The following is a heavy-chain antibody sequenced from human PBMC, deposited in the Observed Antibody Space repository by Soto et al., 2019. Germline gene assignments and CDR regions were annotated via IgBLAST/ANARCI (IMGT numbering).Heavy chain of an antibody. V-gene: IGHV3-30-3*01. J-gene: IGHJ6*02. CDR1: GFTFSSYA. Sequence: QVQLVESGGGVVQPGRSLRLSCAASGFTFSSYAMHWVRQAPGKGLEWVGIISYGGSHKYYADSVKGRFTISRDNSKNTLYLQMNSLRPEDTAVYYCARVSRAGDSSGYLGYYYYGMDVWGQGTTVTVSS. CDR2: ISYGGSHK. CDR3: ARVSRAGDSSGYLGYYYYGMDV. D-gene: IGHD3-22*01.